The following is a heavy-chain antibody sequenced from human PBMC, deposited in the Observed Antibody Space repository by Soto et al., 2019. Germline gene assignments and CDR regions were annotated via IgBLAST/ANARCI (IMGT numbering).Heavy chain of an antibody. J-gene: IGHJ6*02. D-gene: IGHD6-6*01. Sequence: EVQLVESGGGLVQPGGSLRLSCAASGFTFSSYSMNWVRQAPGKGLAWVSYISSSSSTIYYAASVKGRFTISRDNAKNSLYLQMTSLRDEDTAVYYCARPEYSSSSYGMDVWGQGTTVTVSS. CDR3: ARPEYSSSSYGMDV. V-gene: IGHV3-48*02. CDR1: GFTFSSYS. CDR2: ISSSSSTI.